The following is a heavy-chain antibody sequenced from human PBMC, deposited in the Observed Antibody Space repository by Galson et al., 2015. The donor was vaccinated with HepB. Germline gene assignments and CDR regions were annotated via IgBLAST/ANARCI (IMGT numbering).Heavy chain of an antibody. Sequence: SLRLSCAASGFTFTRYAIHWVRQAPGKGLEWVAFISYGGSNKFYGEFVKGRFTISRDNSKNTVYVQMNRLKPEDTAVYYCARDMGKVTPNYFDCWGQGTLVTVSS. V-gene: IGHV3-30-3*01. D-gene: IGHD2-21*02. CDR2: ISYGGSNK. CDR3: ARDMGKVTPNYFDC. CDR1: GFTFTRYA. J-gene: IGHJ4*02.